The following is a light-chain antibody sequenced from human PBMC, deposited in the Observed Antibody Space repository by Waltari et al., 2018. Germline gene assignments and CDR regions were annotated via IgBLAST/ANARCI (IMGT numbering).Light chain of an antibody. CDR2: GAS. V-gene: IGKV3-15*01. J-gene: IGKJ4*01. Sequence: EIVLTQSPATLSVSPGERATLSCRASQSVSSNLAWYQQKPGQAPSLLIYGASTRATGIPARFSGSGSGTEFTLTISSLQSEDFAVYYCQQYNNWLTFGGGTKVGIK. CDR1: QSVSSN. CDR3: QQYNNWLT.